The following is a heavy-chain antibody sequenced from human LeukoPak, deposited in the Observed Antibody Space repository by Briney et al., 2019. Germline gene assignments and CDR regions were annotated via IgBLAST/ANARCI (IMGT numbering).Heavy chain of an antibody. CDR2: IIPILGIA. V-gene: IGHV1-69*04. J-gene: IGHJ4*02. CDR1: GGTFSSYA. D-gene: IGHD6-6*01. Sequence: SVKVSCKASGGTFSSYAISWVRQAPGQGLEWMGRIIPILGIANYAQKFQGRVTMTRNTSISTAYMELSSLRSEDTAVYYCATSSPKGDWGQGTLVTVSS. CDR3: ATSSPKGD.